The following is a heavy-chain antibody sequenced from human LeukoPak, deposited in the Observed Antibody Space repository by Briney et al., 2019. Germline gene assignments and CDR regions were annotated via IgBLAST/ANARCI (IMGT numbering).Heavy chain of an antibody. Sequence: NPSETPSLTCTVSGGSISSYYWTWLRQPPGRGLEWIGYLYYSGSTNYNPSLKGRVTMSVDTSKNQFSLKLSSVTAADTAVYYGARGTVATTRSGFDYWGQGTLVTVSS. D-gene: IGHD4-17*01. CDR3: ARGTVATTRSGFDY. CDR1: GGSISSYY. J-gene: IGHJ4*02. CDR2: LYYSGST. V-gene: IGHV4-59*01.